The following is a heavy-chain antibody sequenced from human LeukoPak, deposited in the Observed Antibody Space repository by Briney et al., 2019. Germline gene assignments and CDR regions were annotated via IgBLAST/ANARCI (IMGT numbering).Heavy chain of an antibody. J-gene: IGHJ4*02. CDR1: GFTFSNHW. Sequence: GGSLRLSCAASGFTFSNHWMSWVRQAPGKGLEWVASVKQDVNEKYYVDSVKGRFTISRDNAKNSLYLQMNSLRAEDTAVYYCAGVVRYDSSDPSLDYWGQGTLVTVSS. CDR3: AGVVRYDSSDPSLDY. V-gene: IGHV3-7*01. D-gene: IGHD3-22*01. CDR2: VKQDVNEK.